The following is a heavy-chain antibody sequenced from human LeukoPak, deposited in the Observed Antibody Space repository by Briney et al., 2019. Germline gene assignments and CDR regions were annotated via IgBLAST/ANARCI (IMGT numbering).Heavy chain of an antibody. J-gene: IGHJ2*01. Sequence: SQTLSLTCAISGDSVSSNSAAWNWIRQSPSRGLEWLGRTYYRSKWYNDYAVSVKSRITINPDTSKNQFSLQLNSVTSEDTAVYYCARGWEVTLNRYFDLWGRGTLVTVSS. CDR1: GDSVSSNSAA. CDR2: TYYRSKWYN. V-gene: IGHV6-1*01. CDR3: ARGWEVTLNRYFDL. D-gene: IGHD1-26*01.